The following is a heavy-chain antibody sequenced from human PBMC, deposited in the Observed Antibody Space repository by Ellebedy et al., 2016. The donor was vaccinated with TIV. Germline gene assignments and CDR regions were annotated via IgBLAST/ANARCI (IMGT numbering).Heavy chain of an antibody. Sequence: GESLKISCKGSGYSFTSYWIGWVRQMPGKGLEWMGIIYPGDSDTRYSPSFQGHVTISADKSISTAYLQWSSLKASDTAMYYCARQPDLAARPGAIDYWGQGTLVTVSS. V-gene: IGHV5-51*01. CDR2: IYPGDSDT. CDR1: GYSFTSYW. J-gene: IGHJ4*02. CDR3: ARQPDLAARPGAIDY. D-gene: IGHD6-6*01.